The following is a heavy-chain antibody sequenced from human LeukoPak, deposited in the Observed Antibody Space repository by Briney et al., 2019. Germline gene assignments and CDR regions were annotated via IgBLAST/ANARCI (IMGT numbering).Heavy chain of an antibody. CDR3: ARDNNWNYPDY. D-gene: IGHD1-7*01. CDR2: ISGDGSST. J-gene: IGHJ4*02. CDR1: GFTFSNHW. V-gene: IGHV3-74*01. Sequence: PGGSLRLSCAASGFTFSNHWMHWVRQAPGKGLVWVSRISGDGSSTRYADSVKGRFTISRDNAKNTLFLQMNSLRAEDTAVYYCARDNNWNYPDYWGQGILVTVSS.